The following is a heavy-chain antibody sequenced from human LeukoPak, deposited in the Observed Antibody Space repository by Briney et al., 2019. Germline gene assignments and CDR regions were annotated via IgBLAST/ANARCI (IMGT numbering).Heavy chain of an antibody. J-gene: IGHJ5*02. V-gene: IGHV1-46*01. CDR2: INPSGGST. Sequence: VASVKVSCKASGYTFTSYYMHWVRPAPGQGLEWMGIINPSGGSTSYAQKFQGRVTMTRETSTSTVYMELCSLRYEDTAVYYCARESYYGSGFRLQGWFDPWGQGTLVTVCS. CDR1: GYTFTSYY. D-gene: IGHD3-10*01. CDR3: ARESYYGSGFRLQGWFDP.